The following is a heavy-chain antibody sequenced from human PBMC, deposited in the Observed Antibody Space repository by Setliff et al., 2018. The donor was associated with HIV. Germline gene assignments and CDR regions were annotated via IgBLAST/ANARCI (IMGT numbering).Heavy chain of an antibody. CDR1: GGSISSYY. CDR3: ARHQGKYYDSSGYSGWFFDL. CDR2: VYYTGST. V-gene: IGHV4-59*08. D-gene: IGHD3-22*01. Sequence: LSLTCTVSGGSISSYYWSWIRQPPGKGLEWIGYVYYTGSTNYNPSLKSRVTISIDTSKNQLSLKLSSVTAADTAVYYCARHQGKYYDSSGYSGWFFDLWGRGTLVTVSS. J-gene: IGHJ2*01.